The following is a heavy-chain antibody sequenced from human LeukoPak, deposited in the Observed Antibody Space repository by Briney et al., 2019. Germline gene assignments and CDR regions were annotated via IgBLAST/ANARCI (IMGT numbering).Heavy chain of an antibody. CDR3: ARGLGYSRVYYFDY. D-gene: IGHD5-12*01. Sequence: SETLSLTCAVYGGAFSGYYWSWIRQPPGKGLEWIGEINHSGSTNYNPSLKSRVTISVDTSKNQFSLELSSVTAADTAVYYCARGLGYSRVYYFDYWGQGTLVTVSS. V-gene: IGHV4-34*01. CDR2: INHSGST. CDR1: GGAFSGYY. J-gene: IGHJ4*02.